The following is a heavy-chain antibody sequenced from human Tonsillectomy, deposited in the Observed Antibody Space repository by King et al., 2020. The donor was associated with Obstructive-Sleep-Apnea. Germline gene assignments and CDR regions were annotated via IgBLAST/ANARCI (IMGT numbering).Heavy chain of an antibody. CDR1: GFTFSSYA. J-gene: IGHJ3*02. CDR2: ISGSGGST. CDR3: ARDGYCSGGSCYGGAFDI. V-gene: IGHV3-23*04. D-gene: IGHD2-15*01. Sequence: VQLVESGGGLVQPGGSLRLSCAASGFTFSSYAMSWVRQAPGKGLEWVSVISGSGGSTYYADSVKGRFIISRDNSKNTRYLQMNSLRAEDTAVYYCARDGYCSGGSCYGGAFDIWGQGTMVTVSS.